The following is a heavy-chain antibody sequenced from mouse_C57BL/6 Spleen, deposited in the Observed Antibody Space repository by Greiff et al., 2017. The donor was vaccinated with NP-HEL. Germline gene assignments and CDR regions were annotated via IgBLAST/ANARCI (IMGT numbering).Heavy chain of an antibody. D-gene: IGHD1-1*01. V-gene: IGHV1-52*01. CDR3: ARSDYYYGSSSYYAMDY. J-gene: IGHJ4*01. Sequence: VQLQQSGAELVRPGSSVKLSCKASGYTFTSYWMHWVKQRPIQGLEWIGNIDPSDSETHYNQQFKDKATLTVDKSSSKAYMQLSSLTSEDSAVYYCARSDYYYGSSSYYAMDYWGQGTSVTVSS. CDR1: GYTFTSYW. CDR2: IDPSDSET.